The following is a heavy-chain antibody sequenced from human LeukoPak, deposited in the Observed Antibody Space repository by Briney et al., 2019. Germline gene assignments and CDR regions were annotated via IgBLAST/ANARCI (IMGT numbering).Heavy chain of an antibody. D-gene: IGHD3-9*01. CDR1: GFTFSSYA. Sequence: PGRSLRLSCAASGFTFSSYAMHWVRQAPGKGLEWVAVISYDGSNKYYADSVKGRFTISRDNSKNTLYLQMNSLRAEDTAVYYCASYYDILTGYSGFDAFDIWGQGTMVTVSS. V-gene: IGHV3-30-3*01. CDR2: ISYDGSNK. CDR3: ASYYDILTGYSGFDAFDI. J-gene: IGHJ3*02.